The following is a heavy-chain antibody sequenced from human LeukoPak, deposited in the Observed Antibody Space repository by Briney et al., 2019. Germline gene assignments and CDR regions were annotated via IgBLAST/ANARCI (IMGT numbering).Heavy chain of an antibody. CDR2: IKQDGSEK. V-gene: IGHV3-7*04. CDR3: ARAYYYDSSGYYLEYFQH. CDR1: GFTFSSYW. D-gene: IGHD3-22*01. J-gene: IGHJ1*01. Sequence: QTGGSLRLSCAASGFTFSSYWMSWVRQAPGKGLEWVANIKQDGSEKYYVDSVKGRFTISRDNAKNSLYLQMNSLRAEDTAVYYCARAYYYDSSGYYLEYFQHWGQGTLVTVSS.